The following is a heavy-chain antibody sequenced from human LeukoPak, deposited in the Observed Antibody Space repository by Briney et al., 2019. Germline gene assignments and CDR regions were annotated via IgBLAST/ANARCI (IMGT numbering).Heavy chain of an antibody. Sequence: GGSLRLSCAASGFTFSTYAMSWVRQAPGKGLEWVSGTSGSGGTTYYADSVKGRFTISRDNSKNTLYLQMNGLRPEDTALYYCAKALQLWLPFDYWGQGTLVTVSS. CDR3: AKALQLWLPFDY. CDR2: TSGSGGTT. J-gene: IGHJ4*02. D-gene: IGHD5-18*01. V-gene: IGHV3-23*01. CDR1: GFTFSTYA.